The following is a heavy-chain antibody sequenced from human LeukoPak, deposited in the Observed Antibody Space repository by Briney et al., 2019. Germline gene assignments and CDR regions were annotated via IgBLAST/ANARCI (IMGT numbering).Heavy chain of an antibody. CDR1: GGSISSYY. CDR2: IYYSGST. V-gene: IGHV4-59*01. Sequence: SETLSLTCTVSGGSISSYYWSWIRQPPGKGLEWIGYIYYSGSTSYNPSLKSRLTISVDRSKSHSSLKLRSVTAADSAVYYCARARYSSGWYTDWGQGTLVSVSS. J-gene: IGHJ4*02. CDR3: ARARYSSGWYTD. D-gene: IGHD6-19*01.